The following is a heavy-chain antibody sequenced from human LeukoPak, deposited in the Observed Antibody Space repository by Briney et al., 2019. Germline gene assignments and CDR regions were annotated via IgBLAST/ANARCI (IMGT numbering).Heavy chain of an antibody. CDR3: ARGIAALPWFDP. V-gene: IGHV4-61*10. Sequence: PSETLSLTCTVSGGSVSTGSYYWSWIRQPAGRGLEWIGYIYYSGSTNYNPSLKSRVTISVDTSKNQFSLKLSSVTAADTAVYYCARGIAALPWFDPWGQGTLVTVSS. CDR1: GGSVSTGSYY. J-gene: IGHJ5*02. CDR2: IYYSGST. D-gene: IGHD6-6*01.